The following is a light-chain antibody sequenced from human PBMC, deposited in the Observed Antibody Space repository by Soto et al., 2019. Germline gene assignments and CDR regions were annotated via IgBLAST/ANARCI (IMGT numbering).Light chain of an antibody. CDR1: SSDVGGYKS. Sequence: QSALTQPASVSGSSGQSITISCTGSSSDVGGYKSVSWYQQHPGKAPKLIIYDVSERPSGVSNRFSGSKSGNTASLTISGLQAEDEADYYCSSYSSSSPVVFGGGTKVTVL. CDR2: DVS. V-gene: IGLV2-14*03. J-gene: IGLJ2*01. CDR3: SSYSSSSPVV.